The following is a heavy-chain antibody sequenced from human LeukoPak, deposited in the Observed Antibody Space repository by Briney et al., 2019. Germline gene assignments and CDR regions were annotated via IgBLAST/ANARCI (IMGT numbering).Heavy chain of an antibody. D-gene: IGHD5-12*01. CDR1: GFTVSSNY. J-gene: IGHJ3*02. CDR2: IYSGGST. CDR3: AREDQGGYAVDI. Sequence: SGGSLRLSCAASGFTVSSNYMSWVRQAPGKGLEWVSVIYSGGSTYYADSVKGRFTISRDNSKNTLYLQMNSLRAEDTAVYYRAREDQGGYAVDIWGQGTMVTVSS. V-gene: IGHV3-53*01.